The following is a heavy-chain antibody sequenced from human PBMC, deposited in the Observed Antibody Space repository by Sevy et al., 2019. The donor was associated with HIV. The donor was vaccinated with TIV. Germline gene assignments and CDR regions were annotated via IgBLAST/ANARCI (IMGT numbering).Heavy chain of an antibody. Sequence: GGSLRLSCAASGFTFSNYGMHWVRQAPGKGLEWVAVIWYDGSNKYYADSVKGRFTISRDNSKNTLYLPRNSRRAEDTAVYYCARSRVGRAVEYFQHWGQGTRVTVSS. V-gene: IGHV3-33*01. CDR1: GFTFSNYG. CDR3: ARSRVGRAVEYFQH. CDR2: IWYDGSNK. J-gene: IGHJ1*01. D-gene: IGHD6-13*01.